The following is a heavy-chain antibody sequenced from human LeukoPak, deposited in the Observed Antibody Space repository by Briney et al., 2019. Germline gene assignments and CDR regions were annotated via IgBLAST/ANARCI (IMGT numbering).Heavy chain of an antibody. CDR3: ARGVVWFGELHYYYYYMDV. Sequence: ASVKVSCKASGYTFTSYDINWVRQATGQGLEWMGWMNPNSGNTGYAQKFQGRVTMTRNTSIGTAYMELSSLRSEDTAVYYCARGVVWFGELHYYYYYMDVWGKGTTVTVSS. CDR1: GYTFTSYD. J-gene: IGHJ6*03. D-gene: IGHD3-10*01. V-gene: IGHV1-8*01. CDR2: MNPNSGNT.